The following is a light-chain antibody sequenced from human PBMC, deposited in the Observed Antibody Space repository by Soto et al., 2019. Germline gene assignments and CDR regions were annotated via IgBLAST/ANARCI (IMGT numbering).Light chain of an antibody. Sequence: QSVLTQPAPVSGSPGQSITISCTGTSSDVGGYNYVSWYQQHPGKAPKLMIYEVSNRPSGVSNRFSGSKSGNTASLTISGLQAEDEADYYCSSYTSSSTLEFGGGTKVTVL. V-gene: IGLV2-14*01. CDR1: SSDVGGYNY. J-gene: IGLJ2*01. CDR2: EVS. CDR3: SSYTSSSTLE.